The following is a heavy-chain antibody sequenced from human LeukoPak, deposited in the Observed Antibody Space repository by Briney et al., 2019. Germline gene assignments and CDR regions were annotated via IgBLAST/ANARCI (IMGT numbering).Heavy chain of an antibody. V-gene: IGHV3-7*01. CDR1: GFSFNNYW. Sequence: GGSLRLSRAASGFSFNNYWMNWVRQAPGKGLEWVANITEDGSEKYCVDSVQGRFTISSDNAKNSLYLQMSSLRGEDTAVYYCARDRGHYYYGMDVWGQGSTVTV. CDR2: ITEDGSEK. J-gene: IGHJ6*01. D-gene: IGHD6-25*01. CDR3: ARDRGHYYYGMDV.